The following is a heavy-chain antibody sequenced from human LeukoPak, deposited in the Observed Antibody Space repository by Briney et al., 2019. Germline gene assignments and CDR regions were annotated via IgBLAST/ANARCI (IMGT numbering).Heavy chain of an antibody. V-gene: IGHV3-30-3*01. CDR2: ISYDGSNK. J-gene: IGHJ4*02. CDR1: GFTSSSYA. D-gene: IGHD2-8*01. CDR3: ARVSIVLMVYASFDY. Sequence: GGSLRLSCAASGFTSSSYAMHWVRQAPGKGLEWVAVISYDGSNKYYADSVKGRFTISRDNSKNTLYLQMNSLRAEDTAVYYCARVSIVLMVYASFDYWGQGTLVTVSS.